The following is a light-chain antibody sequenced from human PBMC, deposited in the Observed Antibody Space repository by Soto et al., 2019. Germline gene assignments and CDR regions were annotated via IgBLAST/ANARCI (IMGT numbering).Light chain of an antibody. J-gene: IGKJ1*01. V-gene: IGKV3-15*01. Sequence: EIVMTQSPGTLSVFPGERATLSCRASQSVNRSLALYQQKPGQPPRLLINGASIRATGIPGRFSGSGSATEFTLTISSLQSEDFAVYYCQQYNSWPPWTFGQGTKVEIK. CDR3: QQYNSWPPWT. CDR2: GAS. CDR1: QSVNRS.